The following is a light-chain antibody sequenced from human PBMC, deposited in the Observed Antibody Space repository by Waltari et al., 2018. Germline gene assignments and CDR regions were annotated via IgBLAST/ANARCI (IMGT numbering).Light chain of an antibody. CDR1: NIGSKS. CDR3: QVWDNYADHVI. CDR2: DDD. J-gene: IGLJ2*01. Sequence: VLTQPPSVSVAPGQTATITCGGNNIGSKSVHWYQQKPGQAPVLVVYDDDVRPSGIPERISGSNSANTATLTINRVEVGDEAAYFCQVWDNYADHVIFGGGTKLTVL. V-gene: IGLV3-21*02.